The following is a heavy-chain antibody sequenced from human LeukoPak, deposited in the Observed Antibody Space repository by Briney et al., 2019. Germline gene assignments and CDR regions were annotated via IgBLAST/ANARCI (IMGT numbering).Heavy chain of an antibody. CDR3: ARSAVRGVISHFNS. J-gene: IGHJ4*02. Sequence: ESGPTLVNPTHTLTLTRTFSGFSLSTSGLCVSWIRQPPGKALEWLARIDWDDDKYYSTSLKTRLTISKDTSKNQVVLTMTNMDPVDTATYYCARSAVRGVISHFNSWGQGTLVTVSS. CDR1: GFSLSTSGLC. D-gene: IGHD3-10*01. V-gene: IGHV2-70*11. CDR2: IDWDDDK.